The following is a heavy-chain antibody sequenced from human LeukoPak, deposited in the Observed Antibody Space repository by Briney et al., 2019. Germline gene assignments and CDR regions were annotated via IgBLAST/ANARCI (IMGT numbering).Heavy chain of an antibody. D-gene: IGHD2-15*01. CDR1: GGSISSSSYY. Sequence: SETLSLTCTVSGGSISSSSYYWGWIRQPPGKGLEWIGSIYYSGSTYYNPSLKRRVTISVDTSKNQFFLKLSSVTAADTAVYYCASKSINCSGGSCYSDYWGQGTLVTVSS. CDR2: IYYSGST. CDR3: ASKSINCSGGSCYSDY. V-gene: IGHV4-39*01. J-gene: IGHJ4*02.